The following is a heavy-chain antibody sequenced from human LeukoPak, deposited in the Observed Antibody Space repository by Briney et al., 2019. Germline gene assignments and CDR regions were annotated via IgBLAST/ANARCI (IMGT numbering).Heavy chain of an antibody. D-gene: IGHD1-14*01. CDR2: INPNSGGT. CDR1: GYTFTGYY. CDR3: ARNRAVSRHWFDP. Sequence: ASVKVSCKASGYTFTGYYMHWVRQAPGQGLEWMGWINPNSGGTNYAQKFQGRVTMTRDTSISTAYMELSRLRSDDTAGYSCARNRAVSRHWFDPWGRGTLVTVSP. J-gene: IGHJ5*02. V-gene: IGHV1-2*02.